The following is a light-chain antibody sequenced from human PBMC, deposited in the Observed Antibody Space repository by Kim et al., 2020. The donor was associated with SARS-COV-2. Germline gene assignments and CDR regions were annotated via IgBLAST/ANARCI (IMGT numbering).Light chain of an antibody. CDR3: QQRTNWPIT. Sequence: EVVLTQSPATLSLSPGERVTLSCRASQSVSVFLAWYQHKPPQAPSLLIYEASRRATGVPARFSGSGSGTDFTLTISSLEPGDSAVYYCQQRTNWPITFGQGTRLEIK. V-gene: IGKV3-11*01. J-gene: IGKJ5*01. CDR2: EAS. CDR1: QSVSVF.